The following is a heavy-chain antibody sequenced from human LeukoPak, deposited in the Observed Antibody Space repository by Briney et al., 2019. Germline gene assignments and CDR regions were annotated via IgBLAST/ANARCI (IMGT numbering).Heavy chain of an antibody. V-gene: IGHV5-51*01. CDR2: IYPGDSDT. J-gene: IGHJ4*02. CDR1: GYSFTSHW. D-gene: IGHD2-2*01. CDR3: ARQSEQSTREYFDY. Sequence: GESLKISCKGSGYSFTSHWIGWVRQMPGKGPEWMGIIYPGDSDTRYSPSFQGQVTISADKSISTAYLQWSSLKASDTAMYYCARQSEQSTREYFDYWGQGTLVTVSS.